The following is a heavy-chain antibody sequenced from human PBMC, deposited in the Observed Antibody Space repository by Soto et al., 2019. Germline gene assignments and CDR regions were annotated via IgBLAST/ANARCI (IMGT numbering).Heavy chain of an antibody. V-gene: IGHV3-64D*06. CDR3: VKDHGTAMIRGGLDS. Sequence: PGGSLRLSCAASGFTFSSYSMNWVRQAPGKGLEWVSSIDDTGNYTPYADSVKGRFTISRDNSKNTLYLQMSSLRPEDTAVYYCVKDHGTAMIRGGLDSWGQGALVTVSS. D-gene: IGHD3-10*01. CDR1: GFTFSSYS. J-gene: IGHJ4*02. CDR2: IDDTGNYT.